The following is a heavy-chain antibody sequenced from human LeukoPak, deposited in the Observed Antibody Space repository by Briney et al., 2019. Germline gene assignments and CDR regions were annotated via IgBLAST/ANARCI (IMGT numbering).Heavy chain of an antibody. CDR2: IYSGGKT. V-gene: IGHV3-53*01. CDR1: GFTVSDYY. D-gene: IGHD3-10*01. J-gene: IGHJ6*02. Sequence: PGGSLRLSCAVSGFTVSDYYMSWVRQAPGKGLEWVSVIYSGGKTYYADSVKGRFTISRDDSKNTLHLQMNSLRAEDTAVYYCAGDGSNYGMDVWGQGTTVTVSS. CDR3: AGDGSNYGMDV.